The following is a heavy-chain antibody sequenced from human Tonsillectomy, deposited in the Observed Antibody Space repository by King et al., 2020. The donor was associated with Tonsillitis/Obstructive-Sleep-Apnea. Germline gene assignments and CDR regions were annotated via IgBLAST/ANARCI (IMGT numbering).Heavy chain of an antibody. CDR1: GFSLSNARMG. Sequence: TLKESGPVLVKPTETLTLTCTVSGFSLSNARMGASWIRQPPGKALEWLAHIFSNDEKSYSTSLKSRLTISKDTSKSQVVLTMTNMDPVDTATYYCTRISMYSSGWSIFDYWGQGTLVTVSS. CDR3: TRISMYSSGWSIFDY. V-gene: IGHV2-26*01. CDR2: IFSNDEK. J-gene: IGHJ4*02. D-gene: IGHD6-19*01.